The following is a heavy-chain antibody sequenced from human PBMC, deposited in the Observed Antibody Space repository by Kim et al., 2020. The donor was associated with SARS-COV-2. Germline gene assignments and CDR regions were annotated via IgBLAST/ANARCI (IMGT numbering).Heavy chain of an antibody. CDR1: GFTFSSYS. CDR2: ISSSSSYI. J-gene: IGHJ4*02. CDR3: ASLGYCSSTSCRPFDY. V-gene: IGHV3-21*01. Sequence: GGSLRLSCAASGFTFSSYSMNWVRQAPGKGLEWVSSISSSSSYIYYADSVKGRFTISRDNAKNSLYLQMNSLRAEDTAVYYCASLGYCSSTSCRPFDYWGQGTLVPLSP. D-gene: IGHD2-2*01.